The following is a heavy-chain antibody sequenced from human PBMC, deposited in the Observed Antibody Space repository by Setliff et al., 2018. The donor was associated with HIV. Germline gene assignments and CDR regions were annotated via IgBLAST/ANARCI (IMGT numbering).Heavy chain of an antibody. CDR2: ICHSGRS. Sequence: SETLSLTCTVSGGSIDISDYCWGWVRQPPGKGLEWIGSICHSGRSYYNPSLKSRVTISVDTSKNQFSLKLSSVTAADTAVDYCARGVAAAGLWGQGTLVTVSS. CDR3: ARGVAAAGL. J-gene: IGHJ4*02. CDR1: GGSIDISDYC. D-gene: IGHD6-13*01. V-gene: IGHV4-39*07.